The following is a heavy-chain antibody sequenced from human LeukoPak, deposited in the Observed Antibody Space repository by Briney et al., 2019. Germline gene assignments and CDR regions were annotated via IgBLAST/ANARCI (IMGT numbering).Heavy chain of an antibody. V-gene: IGHV3-74*01. CDR2: IKYDGSMT. Sequence: GGSLRLSCAASGFTFSTYWMHWVRQAPGKGLVWVSRIKYDGSMTTYGDSVKGRFSISRDNAKNTVDLQMNSLRAEDTAVYYCAKDNWNYAAHWGQGTLVTVSS. CDR3: AKDNWNYAAH. J-gene: IGHJ4*02. CDR1: GFTFSTYW. D-gene: IGHD1-7*01.